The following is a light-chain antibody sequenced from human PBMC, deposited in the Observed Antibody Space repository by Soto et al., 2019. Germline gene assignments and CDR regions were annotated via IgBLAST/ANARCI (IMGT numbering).Light chain of an antibody. J-gene: IGLJ1*01. CDR1: SSDVGGYKY. CDR3: SSYAGSNHDYV. CDR2: EVS. Sequence: QSALTQPPSASGSPGQSVTISCTGTSSDVGGYKYVSWYQQHPGKVPKLMIYEVSKRPSGVPDRFSGSKSGNTASLTVSGLQAEDEADYYCSSYAGSNHDYVFGTGTKV. V-gene: IGLV2-8*01.